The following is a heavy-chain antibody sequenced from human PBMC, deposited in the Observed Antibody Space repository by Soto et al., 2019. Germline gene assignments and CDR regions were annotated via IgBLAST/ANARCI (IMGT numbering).Heavy chain of an antibody. CDR3: ARGQKGYSSWSGGNWFDP. Sequence: ASVKVSCKASGYTFTSYGISWVLQAPGQGLEGMGWISAYNGNTNYAQKLQGRVTMTTDTCTNTAYMELRNLKSDNTAVYSCARGQKGYSSWSGGNWFDPWGQGTLVTVSS. D-gene: IGHD6-6*01. CDR2: ISAYNGNT. J-gene: IGHJ5*02. CDR1: GYTFTSYG. V-gene: IGHV1-18*01.